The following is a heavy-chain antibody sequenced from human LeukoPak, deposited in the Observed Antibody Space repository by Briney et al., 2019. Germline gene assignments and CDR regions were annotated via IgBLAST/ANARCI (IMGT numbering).Heavy chain of an antibody. V-gene: IGHV3-9*01. Sequence: PGGSLRLSCAASGFTFDDYAMHWVRQAPGKGLEWVSGISWNSGSIGYADSVKGRFTISRDNAKNSLYLQMNSLRAEDTALYYCAKDGVLTGYRTYYFDYWSQGTLVTVSS. CDR2: ISWNSGSI. D-gene: IGHD3-9*01. J-gene: IGHJ4*02. CDR3: AKDGVLTGYRTYYFDY. CDR1: GFTFDDYA.